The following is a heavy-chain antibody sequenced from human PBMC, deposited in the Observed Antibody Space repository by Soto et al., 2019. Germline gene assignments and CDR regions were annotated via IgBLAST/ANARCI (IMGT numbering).Heavy chain of an antibody. J-gene: IGHJ4*02. D-gene: IGHD6-19*01. Sequence: GGSLRLSCEASGFTFSGYYMTWIRQAPGKGLEWNSCLSSSGDTIRYADSVEGRITVSKDDXKRTLYLQMNRVRAEDTAVYYCATGRAGWREDWGQGTMVTVSS. V-gene: IGHV3-11*01. CDR3: ATGRAGWRED. CDR2: LSSSGDTI. CDR1: GFTFSGYY.